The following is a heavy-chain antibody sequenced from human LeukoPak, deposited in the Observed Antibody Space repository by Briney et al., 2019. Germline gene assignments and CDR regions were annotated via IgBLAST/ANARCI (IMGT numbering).Heavy chain of an antibody. J-gene: IGHJ4*02. CDR1: GFTFSSYA. D-gene: IGHD2-15*01. Sequence: GGSLRLSCAASGFTFSSYAMSWVRQAPGKGLEWVSAISGSGGSTYYADSVKGRFTISRDNSKDTLYLQMNSLRAEDTAVYYCAKDPAALVAATSAIDYWGQGTLVTVSS. V-gene: IGHV3-23*01. CDR2: ISGSGGST. CDR3: AKDPAALVAATSAIDY.